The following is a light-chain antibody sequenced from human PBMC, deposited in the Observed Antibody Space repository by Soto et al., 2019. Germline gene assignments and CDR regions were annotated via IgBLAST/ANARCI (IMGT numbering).Light chain of an antibody. CDR3: QHYDGSPRT. CDR1: QSVRSNY. V-gene: IGKV3-20*01. Sequence: ETVLTQSPGTVSLYPGERATLSCTTSQSVRSNYLAWYQQKPGQAPRLVVYGVFNRATGIPDRFSGSGSGTDFTLTISGLEPEDSAVYYCQHYDGSPRTFRQGTKLEI. CDR2: GVF. J-gene: IGKJ2*01.